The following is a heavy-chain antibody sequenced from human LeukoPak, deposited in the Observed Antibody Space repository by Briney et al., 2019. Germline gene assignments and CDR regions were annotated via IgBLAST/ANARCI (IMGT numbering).Heavy chain of an antibody. CDR2: ISASGGRT. Sequence: GGSLRLSCAASGFTFSSFATSWVRQAPGKGLEWVSGISASGGRTYYADSVKGRFTISRDNPNNTLYLQMNSLRAEDTAVYYCGNLNCCNSRCYSPEYFQHWGQGTLVTVSS. V-gene: IGHV3-23*01. J-gene: IGHJ1*01. CDR1: GFTFSSFA. CDR3: GNLNCCNSRCYSPEYFQH. D-gene: IGHD2-2*01.